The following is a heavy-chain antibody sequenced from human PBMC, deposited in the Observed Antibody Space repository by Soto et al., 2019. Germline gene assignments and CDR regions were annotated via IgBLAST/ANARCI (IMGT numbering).Heavy chain of an antibody. V-gene: IGHV3-30*18. CDR2: ISYDGSNK. CDR3: AKVRRSGQWYYYYGMDV. Sequence: QVQLVESGEGVVQPGRSLRLSCAASGFTFSSYGMHWVRQAPGKGLEWVAVISYDGSNKYYADSVKGRFTISRDNSKNTLYLQMNSLRAEDTAVYYCAKVRRSGQWYYYYGMDVWGQGTTVTVSS. D-gene: IGHD2-8*01. J-gene: IGHJ6*02. CDR1: GFTFSSYG.